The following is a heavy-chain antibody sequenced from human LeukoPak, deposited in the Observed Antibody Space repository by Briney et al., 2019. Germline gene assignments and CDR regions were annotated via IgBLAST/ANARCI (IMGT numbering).Heavy chain of an antibody. CDR1: GFTFSDYY. D-gene: IGHD3-9*01. V-gene: IGHV3-11*06. CDR2: ISSSSSYT. CDR3: AREDYDILTGRGDYFDY. Sequence: GGSLRLPCAASGFTFSDYYMSWIRQAPGKGLEWVSYISSSSSYTNYADSVKGRFTISRDNAKNSLYLQMNSLRAEDTAVYYCAREDYDILTGRGDYFDYWGRGTLVTVSS. J-gene: IGHJ4*02.